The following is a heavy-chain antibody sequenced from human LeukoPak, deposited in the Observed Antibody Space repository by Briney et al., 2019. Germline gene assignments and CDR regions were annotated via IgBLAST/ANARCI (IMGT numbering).Heavy chain of an antibody. CDR1: GFTFSSYA. V-gene: IGHV3-23*01. Sequence: GGSLRLSCAASGFTFSSYAMSWVRQAPGKGLEWVSAISGSGGSTYYADSVKGRFTISRDNSKNTLYLQMNSLRAEDTAVYYCAKDYNTEINYYDSSGSSPYDYWGQGTLVTVSS. CDR2: ISGSGGST. D-gene: IGHD3-22*01. J-gene: IGHJ4*02. CDR3: AKDYNTEINYYDSSGSSPYDY.